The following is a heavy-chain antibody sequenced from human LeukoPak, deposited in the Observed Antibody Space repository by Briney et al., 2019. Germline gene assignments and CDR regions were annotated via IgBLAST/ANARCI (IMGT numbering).Heavy chain of an antibody. Sequence: GGSLRLSCVASGFTFSISWVTWVRQAPGKGLEWVANIDKHGNGKYYVDSVKGRLAISRDYATNSVFLQMKSLRAEDTSVYYCARDAGWGYYDLWGQGTPVTVSS. CDR1: GFTFSISW. V-gene: IGHV3-7*01. J-gene: IGHJ4*02. CDR3: ARDAGWGYYDL. CDR2: IDKHGNGK. D-gene: IGHD1-26*01.